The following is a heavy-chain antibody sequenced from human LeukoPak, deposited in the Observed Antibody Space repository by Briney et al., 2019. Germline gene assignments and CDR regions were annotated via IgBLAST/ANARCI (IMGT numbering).Heavy chain of an antibody. D-gene: IGHD3/OR15-3a*01. Sequence: SETLSLTCAVYGGSFSGYYWSWIRQPPGKGLEWIGEINHSGSTNYNPSLKSRVTISVDTSKNQFSLKLSSVTAADTAVYYCARGGLSDSFDYWGQGTLVTVSS. CDR2: INHSGST. J-gene: IGHJ4*02. CDR3: ARGGLSDSFDY. V-gene: IGHV4-34*01. CDR1: GGSFSGYY.